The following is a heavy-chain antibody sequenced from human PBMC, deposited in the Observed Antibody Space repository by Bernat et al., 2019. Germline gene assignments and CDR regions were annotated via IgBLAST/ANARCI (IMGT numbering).Heavy chain of an antibody. V-gene: IGHV1-2*04. D-gene: IGHD3-16*01. CDR2: INPNSGGT. J-gene: IGHJ3*02. CDR1: GYTFTGYY. CDR3: ATSFGDIEAFDI. Sequence: QVQLVQSGAEVKKPGASVKVSCKASGYTFTGYYMHWVRQAPGQGLEWMGWINPNSGGTNYAQKFQGWFTMTRDTSISTVYMELSRLRSDDTAVYYCATSFGDIEAFDIWGQGTMVTVSS.